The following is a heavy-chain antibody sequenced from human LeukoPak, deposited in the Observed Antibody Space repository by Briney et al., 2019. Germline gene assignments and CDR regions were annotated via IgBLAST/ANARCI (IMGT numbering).Heavy chain of an antibody. J-gene: IGHJ1*01. CDR2: IFPGDSDT. CDR1: GYSFTSYW. V-gene: IGHV5-51*01. Sequence: GESLKISCKGSGYSFTSYWIAWVRQMPGKGLEWMGIIFPGDSDTTYSPSFQGQVTISVDKSISTAYLQWSSLKASDTAMYYCARANGDYFPAEYFQHWGQGTLVTVSS. CDR3: ARANGDYFPAEYFQH. D-gene: IGHD4-17*01.